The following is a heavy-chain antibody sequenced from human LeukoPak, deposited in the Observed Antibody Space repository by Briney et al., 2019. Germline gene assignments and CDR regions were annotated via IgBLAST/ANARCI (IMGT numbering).Heavy chain of an antibody. Sequence: GGSLRLSCEASGFTFSSYWMNWARQAPGKGLEWVASINHNGNVNYYVDSVKGRFTISRDNAKNSLYLQMSNLRAEDTAVYFCARGGRLDVWGQGATVPVSS. CDR2: INHNGNVN. CDR1: GFTFSSYW. D-gene: IGHD3-16*01. V-gene: IGHV3-7*03. CDR3: ARGGRLDV. J-gene: IGHJ6*02.